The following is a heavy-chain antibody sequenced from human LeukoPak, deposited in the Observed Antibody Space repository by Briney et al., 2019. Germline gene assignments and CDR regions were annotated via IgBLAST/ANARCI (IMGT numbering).Heavy chain of an antibody. D-gene: IGHD6-19*01. CDR2: IYHSGST. V-gene: IGHV4-4*02. CDR1: GGSISSSNW. Sequence: PSETLSLTCAVSGGSISSSNWWSWVRQPPGKGREWIGEIYHSGSTNYNPSLKSRVTISVDTSKNQFSLKVNSVAAADTAVYYCARGQPQRYSSGWYVNWFDPWGQGTLVTVSS. CDR3: ARGQPQRYSSGWYVNWFDP. J-gene: IGHJ5*02.